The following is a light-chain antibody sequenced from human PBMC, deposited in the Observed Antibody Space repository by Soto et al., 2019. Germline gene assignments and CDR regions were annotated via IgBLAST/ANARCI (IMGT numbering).Light chain of an antibody. CDR2: EVN. CDR3: CSYAGRSTLYV. Sequence: QSALTQPASVSGSPGQSITISCTGTSSDIGTYNLVSWYQQHPGKAPKLMIYEVNKRPSGVSDRFSGSKSGNTASLTISGLQAEDEADYYCCSYAGRSTLYVFGTGTKLTVL. J-gene: IGLJ1*01. V-gene: IGLV2-23*02. CDR1: SSDIGTYNL.